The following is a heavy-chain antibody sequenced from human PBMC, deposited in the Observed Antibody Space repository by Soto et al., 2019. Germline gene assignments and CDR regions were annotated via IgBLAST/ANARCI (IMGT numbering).Heavy chain of an antibody. CDR3: ARDMDTGTTFGENYFDY. CDR2: IWYDGSNK. J-gene: IGHJ4*02. D-gene: IGHD1-7*01. Sequence: GGSLRLSCAASGFTFSSYGMHWVRQAPGKGLEWVAVIWYDGSNKYYADSVKGRFTISRDNSKNTLYLQMNSLRAEDTAVYYCARDMDTGTTFGENYFDYWGQGTLVTVSS. V-gene: IGHV3-33*01. CDR1: GFTFSSYG.